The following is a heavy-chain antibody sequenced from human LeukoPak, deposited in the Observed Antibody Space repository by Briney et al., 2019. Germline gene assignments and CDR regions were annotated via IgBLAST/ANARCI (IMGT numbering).Heavy chain of an antibody. Sequence: GGSLRLSCAASGFTVSSYSMNWVRQAPGKGLEWVSCISSSTTTTHYSDSVKGRFTISRDNAKNSLYLQMNSLRAEDTAVYYCAPFYNWNFDYWGQGTLVTVSS. CDR3: APFYNWNFDY. V-gene: IGHV3-48*04. CDR2: ISSSTTTT. D-gene: IGHD1-1*01. J-gene: IGHJ4*02. CDR1: GFTVSSYS.